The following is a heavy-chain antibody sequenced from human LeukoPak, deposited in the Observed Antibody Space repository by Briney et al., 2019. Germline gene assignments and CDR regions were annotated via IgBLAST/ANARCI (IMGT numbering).Heavy chain of an antibody. Sequence: SETLSLTCTVSGGSISSSSYYWGWIRQPPGKGLEWIGSIYYSGSTYYNPSLKSRVTISVDTSKNQFSLKLSSVTAADTAVYYCARGDFDWFRPSYFDYWGQGTLVTVSS. J-gene: IGHJ4*02. D-gene: IGHD3-9*01. CDR1: GGSISSSSYY. CDR2: IYYSGST. V-gene: IGHV4-39*01. CDR3: ARGDFDWFRPSYFDY.